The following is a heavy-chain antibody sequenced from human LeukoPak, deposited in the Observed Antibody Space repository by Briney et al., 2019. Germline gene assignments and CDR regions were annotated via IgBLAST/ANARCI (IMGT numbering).Heavy chain of an antibody. J-gene: IGHJ4*02. CDR3: ARDSVVRGAPEFDY. D-gene: IGHD3-10*01. V-gene: IGHV3-7*01. CDR1: GLNLCNHL. Sequence: PGGSLRLSCVASGLNLCNHLMRWVGPAPGKGLEWVANIKQEGSEKYYVDSLKGRFTISRDNAKNSLYLQMNSLRAEDTAVYYCARDSVVRGAPEFDYWGQGTLVTVSS. CDR2: IKQEGSEK.